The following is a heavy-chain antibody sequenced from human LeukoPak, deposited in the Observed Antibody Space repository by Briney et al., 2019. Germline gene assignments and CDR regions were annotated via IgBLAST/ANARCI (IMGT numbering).Heavy chain of an antibody. D-gene: IGHD1-26*01. CDR1: GVTFSSSN. J-gene: IGHJ3*02. V-gene: IGHV3-48*02. Sequence: PGGSLRLSCAASGVTFSSSNMHWVRQAPGKGLEWLSFISGGSSVTQYADSAKGRFTISRDIGRKALYLQMNSLRDEDTAVYYCARGGGRSYSDAFDIWDQGTVVTVCS. CDR3: ARGGGRSYSDAFDI. CDR2: ISGGSSVT.